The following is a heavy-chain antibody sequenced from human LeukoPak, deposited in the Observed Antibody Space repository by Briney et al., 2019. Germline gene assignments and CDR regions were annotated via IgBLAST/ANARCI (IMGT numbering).Heavy chain of an antibody. V-gene: IGHV3-11*01. CDR3: AGNGKDYDSSGYYYVGYFDY. D-gene: IGHD3-22*01. CDR2: ISSSGSTI. CDR1: GFTFSDYY. J-gene: IGHJ4*02. Sequence: GGSLRLSCAASGFTFSDYYMSWIRQAPGKGLEWVSYISSSGSTIYYADSVKGRFTISRDNAKNSLYLQMNSLRAEDTAVYYCAGNGKDYDSSGYYYVGYFDYWGQGTLVTVSS.